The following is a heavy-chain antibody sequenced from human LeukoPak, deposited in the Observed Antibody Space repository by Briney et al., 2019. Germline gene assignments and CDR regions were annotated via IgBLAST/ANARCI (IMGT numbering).Heavy chain of an antibody. CDR2: IYYRGAT. V-gene: IGHV4-59*08. CDR1: GGSISGFY. Sequence: SETLSLTCTVSGGSISGFYWNWIRQPPGKGLEYVGYIYYRGATNYIPSRKSRVTISVDTSKNQFSLKLSSVTAADTAVYYCARVGVVSIGHPFWFDPWGQGTLVTVSS. CDR3: ARVGVVSIGHPFWFDP. J-gene: IGHJ5*02. D-gene: IGHD2-21*01.